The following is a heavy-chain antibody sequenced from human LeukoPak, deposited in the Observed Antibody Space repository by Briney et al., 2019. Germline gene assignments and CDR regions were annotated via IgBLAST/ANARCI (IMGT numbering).Heavy chain of an antibody. CDR2: ISAYNGNT. CDR1: GYTFTNYG. V-gene: IGHV1-18*01. J-gene: IGHJ6*03. CDR3: ARSYSNSNYYYYYMDV. D-gene: IGHD4-11*01. Sequence: ASVKVSCKASGYTFTNYGISWVRQAPGQGLEWMGWISAYNGNTNYAQKLQGRVTMTTDTSTSTAYMELRSLRSDDTAVYYCARSYSNSNYYYYYMDVWGKGTTVTVSS.